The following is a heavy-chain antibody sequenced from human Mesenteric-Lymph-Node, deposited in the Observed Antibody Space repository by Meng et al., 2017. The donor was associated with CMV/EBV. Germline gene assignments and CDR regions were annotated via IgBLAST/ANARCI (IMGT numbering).Heavy chain of an antibody. V-gene: IGHV1-2*02. J-gene: IGHJ4*02. CDR3: ARSLMYYYDSSDYTQAGY. CDR2: INPNSGGT. D-gene: IGHD3-22*01. CDR1: GYTFTGYY. Sequence: ASVKVSCKASGYTFTGYYIHWVRQAPGQGLEWMGWINPNSGGTKYAKKFQGRVTMTRDTSISTAYMELMSLTSDDTAVYYCARSLMYYYDSSDYTQAGYWGQGTLVTVSS.